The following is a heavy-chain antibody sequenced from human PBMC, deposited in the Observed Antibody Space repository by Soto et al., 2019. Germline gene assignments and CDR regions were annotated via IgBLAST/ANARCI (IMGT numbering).Heavy chain of an antibody. CDR1: GFTFDDYG. Sequence: GSLRLSCAASGFTFDDYGMSWVRQAPGKGLEWVSGISWNGDSTGYADSVKGRFTISRDNAKNSLYLQMNSLTAEDTALYYCARDRSTVTMVRAPGHWGQGTLVTVSS. CDR2: ISWNGDST. J-gene: IGHJ4*02. CDR3: ARDRSTVTMVRAPGH. D-gene: IGHD3-10*01. V-gene: IGHV3-20*04.